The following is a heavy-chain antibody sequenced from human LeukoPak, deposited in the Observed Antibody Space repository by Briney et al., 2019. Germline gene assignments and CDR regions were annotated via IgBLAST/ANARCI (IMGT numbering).Heavy chain of an antibody. V-gene: IGHV3-48*01. CDR3: ARVMTTVIFSSFDP. CDR2: ISSSSSTI. J-gene: IGHJ5*02. D-gene: IGHD4-11*01. CDR1: GFTFSSYS. Sequence: QPGRSLRLSCAASGFTFSSYSMNWVRQAPGRGLEWVSYISSSSSTIYYADSVKGRFTISRDHANNSLSLRMNSLRAEATPVYYCARVMTTVIFSSFDPWGQGTLVAVSS.